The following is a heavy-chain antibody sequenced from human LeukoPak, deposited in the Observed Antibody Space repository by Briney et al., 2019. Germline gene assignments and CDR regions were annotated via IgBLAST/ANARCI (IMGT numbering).Heavy chain of an antibody. CDR3: ARDFYYYDSSGYYPDY. CDR1: GFTFSDYY. J-gene: IGHJ4*02. D-gene: IGHD3-22*01. Sequence: GGSLRLSCAASGFTFSDYYMGWIRQAPGKGLEWVSYISSSSSYTNYADSVKGRFTISRDNAKNSLYLQMNSLRAEDTAVYYCARDFYYYDSSGYYPDYWGQGTLVTVSS. CDR2: ISSSSSYT. V-gene: IGHV3-11*05.